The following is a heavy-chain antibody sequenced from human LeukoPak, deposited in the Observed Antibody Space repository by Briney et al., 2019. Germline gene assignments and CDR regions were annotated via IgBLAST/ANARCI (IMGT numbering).Heavy chain of an antibody. J-gene: IGHJ4*02. Sequence: QAGGSLRLSCAASGFTFSSYEMNWVRQAPGKGLEWVAVISYDGSNKYYADSVKGRFTISRDNSKNTLYLQMNSLRAEDTAVYYCARDFRPVVGVGGTFDYWGQGTLVTVSS. CDR2: ISYDGSNK. V-gene: IGHV3-30*04. D-gene: IGHD2-2*01. CDR1: GFTFSSYE. CDR3: ARDFRPVVGVGGTFDY.